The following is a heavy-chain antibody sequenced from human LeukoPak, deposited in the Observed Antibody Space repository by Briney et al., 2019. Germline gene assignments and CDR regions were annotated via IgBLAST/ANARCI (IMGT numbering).Heavy chain of an antibody. CDR3: AKGSPDYYDSGGPDY. D-gene: IGHD3-22*01. V-gene: IGHV3-23*01. CDR2: ISGSGGST. CDR1: GVTFSSYA. J-gene: IGHJ4*02. Sequence: GGSLRLSCAASGVTFSSYAMSWVRQAPGKGLEWVSAISGSGGSTYYADSVKGRFTISRDNSKNTLYLQMKSLRAEDTAVYYCAKGSPDYYDSGGPDYWGQGTLVTASS.